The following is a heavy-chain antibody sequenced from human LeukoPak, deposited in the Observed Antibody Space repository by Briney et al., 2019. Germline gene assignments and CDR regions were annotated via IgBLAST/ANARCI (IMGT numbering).Heavy chain of an antibody. CDR3: ARGLVGAGDY. CDR2: INPSGGNT. CDR1: GYTFTRYY. Sequence: ASVKVSCKASGYTFTRYYIHWVRQAPGQGLEWMGIINPSGGNTTYAQKFQGRVTLTRDTSTSKVYMELRSLRSDDTAVYYCARGLVGAGDYWGQGTLVTVSS. J-gene: IGHJ4*02. D-gene: IGHD1-26*01. V-gene: IGHV1-46*01.